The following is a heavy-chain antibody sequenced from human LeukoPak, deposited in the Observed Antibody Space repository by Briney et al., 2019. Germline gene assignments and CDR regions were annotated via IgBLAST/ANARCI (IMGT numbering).Heavy chain of an antibody. J-gene: IGHJ3*02. V-gene: IGHV3-21*01. D-gene: IGHD3-9*01. CDR1: GFTFISYS. Sequence: PWGSLRLSCAASGFTFISYSMNWVRQAPGKGLEWVSSISSSSSYRYYADSVKGRFTISRDNAKNSLYLQMNSLRAEDTAVYYCATNYDILTGYLSDAFDIWGQGTMVTVSS. CDR3: ATNYDILTGYLSDAFDI. CDR2: ISSSSSYR.